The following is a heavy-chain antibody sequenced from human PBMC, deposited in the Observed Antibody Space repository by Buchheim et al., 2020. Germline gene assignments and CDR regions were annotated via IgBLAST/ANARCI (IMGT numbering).Heavy chain of an antibody. CDR3: AREYLLVGELYYYYGMDV. J-gene: IGHJ6*02. V-gene: IGHV3-30-3*01. CDR1: GFTFSSYA. Sequence: QVQLVESGGGVVQPGRSLRLSCAASGFTFSSYAMHWVRQAPGKGLEWVAVISYDGSNKYYADSVKGRFTISRDNSKNTLYLQMNSLRAEDTAVYYCAREYLLVGELYYYYGMDVWGQGTT. D-gene: IGHD3-10*01. CDR2: ISYDGSNK.